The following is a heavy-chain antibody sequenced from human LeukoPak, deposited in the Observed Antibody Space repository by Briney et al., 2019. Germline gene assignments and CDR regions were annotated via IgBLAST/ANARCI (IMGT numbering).Heavy chain of an antibody. CDR1: GLTSDGYA. J-gene: IGHJ4*02. CDR2: IILNSGDI. Sequence: GGSLRLSCVVSGLTSDGYAMHWVRQAPGKGLEWVSAIILNSGDIAYADSVKGRFTVPRDNAKNSLYLQMNSLTSEDTAIYHCARDFAYWGQGTLVTVST. V-gene: IGHV3-9*02. CDR3: ARDFAY.